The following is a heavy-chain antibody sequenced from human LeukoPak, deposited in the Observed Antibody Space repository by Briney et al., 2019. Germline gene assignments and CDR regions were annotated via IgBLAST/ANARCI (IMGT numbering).Heavy chain of an antibody. Sequence: PGRSLRLSCVTSGFTFSSYAFHWVRQAPGKGLEWVATMSFDVNNKYYADSVRGRFTISRDNSKNTLYLQMNSLGAEDTAVYSCGRRYCTKKSLLKGHWGPGTPGT. D-gene: IGHD2-15*01. CDR1: GFTFSSYA. V-gene: IGHV3-30*04. J-gene: IGHJ6*01. CDR3: GRRYCTKKSLLKGH. CDR2: MSFDVNNK.